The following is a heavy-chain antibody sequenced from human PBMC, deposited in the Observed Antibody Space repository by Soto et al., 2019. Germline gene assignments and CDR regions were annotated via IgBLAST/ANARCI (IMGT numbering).Heavy chain of an antibody. CDR1: GFTFSSYG. V-gene: IGHV3-30*18. D-gene: IGHD5-12*01. CDR2: ISYDGSNK. CDR3: AKEGLVALEVLTGYYFDY. J-gene: IGHJ4*02. Sequence: SLRLSCAAXGFTFSSYGMHWVRQAPGKGLEWVAVISYDGSNKYYADSVKGRFTISRDNSKNTLYLQMNSLRAEDTAVYYCAKEGLVALEVLTGYYFDYWGQGTLVTVSS.